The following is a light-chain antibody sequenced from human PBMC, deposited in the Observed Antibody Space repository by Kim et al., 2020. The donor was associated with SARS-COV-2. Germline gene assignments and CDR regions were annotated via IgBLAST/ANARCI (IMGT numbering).Light chain of an antibody. J-gene: IGLJ2*01. V-gene: IGLV2-23*01. CDR1: SRDVGSYNL. CDR2: EGS. Sequence: QSFPIPCTGTSRDVGSYNLVSWYQQHPGKAPKLMIYEGSKRPSGVSNRFSGSKSGNTASLTISGLQAEDEADYYCCSYAGSSTVVFGGGTQLTVL. CDR3: CSYAGSSTVV.